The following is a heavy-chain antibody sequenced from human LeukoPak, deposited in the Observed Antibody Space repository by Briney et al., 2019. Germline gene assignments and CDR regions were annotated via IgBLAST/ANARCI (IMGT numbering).Heavy chain of an antibody. Sequence: GGSLRLSCAASGFTFSSYAMSWVRQAPGKGLEWVSAISGSGGSTYYADSVKGRFTISRDNSKNTLYLQMNRLRTEDTALYYCARDTRLGYCRSTSCYASWYDPWGQGTLVTVSS. CDR2: ISGSGGST. CDR3: ARDTRLGYCRSTSCYASWYDP. J-gene: IGHJ5*02. CDR1: GFTFSSYA. D-gene: IGHD2-2*01. V-gene: IGHV3-23*01.